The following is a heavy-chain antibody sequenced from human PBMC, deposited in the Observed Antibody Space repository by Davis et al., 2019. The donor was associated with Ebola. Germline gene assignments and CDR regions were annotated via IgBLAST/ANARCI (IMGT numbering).Heavy chain of an antibody. J-gene: IGHJ4*02. CDR1: GGSISSYY. D-gene: IGHD3-22*01. CDR2: IYYSGST. Sequence: SETLSLTCTVSGGSISSYYWSWIRQPPGKGLEWTGYIYYSGSTNYNPSLKSRVTISVDTSKNQFSLKLSSVTAADTAVYYCAREAYYYDSSGYHRGGFDYWGQGTLVTVSS. CDR3: AREAYYYDSSGYHRGGFDY. V-gene: IGHV4-59*01.